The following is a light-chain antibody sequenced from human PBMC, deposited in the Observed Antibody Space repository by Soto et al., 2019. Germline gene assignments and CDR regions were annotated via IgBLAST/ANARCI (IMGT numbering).Light chain of an antibody. V-gene: IGKV3-20*01. CDR2: GAS. J-gene: IGKJ1*01. CDR3: QQYGSPGT. Sequence: IVLTQFPGNLSLSPGERATLSCRASQSVSNNYLAWYQQKPGQAPRLLIYGASNRATGIPDRFSGSGSGTDFTLTISRMAPEDFAVYYCQQYGSPGTFGQGTKVDIK. CDR1: QSVSNNY.